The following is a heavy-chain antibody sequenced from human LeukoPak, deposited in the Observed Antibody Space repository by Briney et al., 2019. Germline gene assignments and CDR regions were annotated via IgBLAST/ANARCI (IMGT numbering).Heavy chain of an antibody. CDR2: ISYDGSNK. V-gene: IGHV3-30-3*01. J-gene: IGHJ4*02. CDR3: VLGYSSGWYGY. CDR1: GFTFSSYA. D-gene: IGHD6-19*01. Sequence: GGSLRLSCAASGFTFSSYAMHWVRQAPGKGLEWVAVISYDGSNKYYADSVKGRFTISRDNSKNTLYLQMNSLRAEDTAVYYCVLGYSSGWYGYWGQGTLVTVSS.